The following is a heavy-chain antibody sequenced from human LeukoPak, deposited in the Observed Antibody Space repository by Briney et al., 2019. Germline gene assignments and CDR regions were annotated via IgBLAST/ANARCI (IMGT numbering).Heavy chain of an antibody. CDR2: IYSGGHT. CDR1: GFTVSSNY. J-gene: IGHJ3*02. Sequence: GGSLRLSCAASGFTVSSNYMSWVRQVPGKGLEWVSIIYSGGHTYYADSVKGRFIISRDNSKNTLYLQMNSLRAEDTAVYYCASGWWDAFDIWGQGTMVTVSS. CDR3: ASGWWDAFDI. V-gene: IGHV3-66*01. D-gene: IGHD6-19*01.